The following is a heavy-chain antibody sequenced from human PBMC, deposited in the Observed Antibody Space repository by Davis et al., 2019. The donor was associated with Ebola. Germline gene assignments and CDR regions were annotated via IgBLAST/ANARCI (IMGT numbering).Heavy chain of an antibody. J-gene: IGHJ4*02. D-gene: IGHD5-18*01. V-gene: IGHV4-59*12. Sequence: PSETLSLTCTVSGGSISSYYWSWIRQPPGKGLEWIGYIYYSGSTNYNPSLKSRVTISVDTSKNEFSLNLISVTAADTAVYYCARGRKLGAFSFGYSYYFDYWGQGILVAVSS. CDR1: GGSISSYY. CDR2: IYYSGST. CDR3: ARGRKLGAFSFGYSYYFDY.